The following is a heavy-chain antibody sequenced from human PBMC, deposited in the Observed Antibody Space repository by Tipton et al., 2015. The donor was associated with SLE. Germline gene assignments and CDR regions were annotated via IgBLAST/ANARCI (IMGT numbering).Heavy chain of an antibody. Sequence: SLRLSCEASGFSFSYYPMHWVRQAPGKGLEWVAVVWSDAYSKEYADSVKGRFTISRDNAKNSLYLYLNSLRAEDTAVYYCARDMRYFGIWGQGTMVSVSS. CDR3: ARDMRYFGI. CDR2: VWSDAYSK. J-gene: IGHJ3*02. CDR1: GFSFSYYP. V-gene: IGHV3-33*01. D-gene: IGHD2-8*01.